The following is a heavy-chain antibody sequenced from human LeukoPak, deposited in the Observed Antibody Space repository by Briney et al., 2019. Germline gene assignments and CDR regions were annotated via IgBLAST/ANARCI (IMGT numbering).Heavy chain of an antibody. Sequence: SETLSLTCSVSGDSIAAPSYYWAWIRQPPGKGLEWIASIYYSGNTNYDPSLQSRVTISVDTSKNQFSLSLSSVTAADTAVYYCAALTLTGVAGRGWFDAWGQGTLVIVSS. V-gene: IGHV4-39*01. CDR3: AALTLTGVAGRGWFDA. D-gene: IGHD3-3*01. CDR2: IYYSGNT. CDR1: GDSIAAPSYY. J-gene: IGHJ5*02.